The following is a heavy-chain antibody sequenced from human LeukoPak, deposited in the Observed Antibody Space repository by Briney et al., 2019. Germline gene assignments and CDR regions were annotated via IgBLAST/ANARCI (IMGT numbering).Heavy chain of an antibody. Sequence: SETLSLTCTVSGGSISRYYWSWIRQPAGKGLEWIGRIYTSGSSNYNPSLKSRVTMSVDTSENQFSLKLSSVTAADTAVYYCARDETTYYYDSSVWFDPWGQGTLVTVSS. D-gene: IGHD3-22*01. CDR2: IYTSGSS. CDR1: GGSISRYY. CDR3: ARDETTYYYDSSVWFDP. J-gene: IGHJ5*02. V-gene: IGHV4-4*07.